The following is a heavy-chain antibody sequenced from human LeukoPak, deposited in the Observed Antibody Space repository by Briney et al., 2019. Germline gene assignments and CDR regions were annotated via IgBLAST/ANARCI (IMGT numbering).Heavy chain of an antibody. J-gene: IGHJ4*02. CDR1: GFTFSNYE. D-gene: IGHD2-8*01. V-gene: IGHV3-48*03. Sequence: PGGSLRLSCAASGFTFSNYEMNWVRQAPGKGLEWVSYISSSGTTIQYADSVKGRFTISRDNAKNSLYLQMNTLRAEDTAVYYCARDRMVYFDYWGQGTLVTVSA. CDR3: ARDRMVYFDY. CDR2: ISSSGTTI.